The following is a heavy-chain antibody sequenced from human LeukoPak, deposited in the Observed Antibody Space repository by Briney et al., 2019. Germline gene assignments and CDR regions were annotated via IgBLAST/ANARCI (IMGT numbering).Heavy chain of an antibody. Sequence: ASVKVSCKASGYTFTGYYMHWMRQAPGEGLEWMGWINPNSGGTNYAQKFQGRVTMTRDTSISTAYMELSRLRSDDTAVYYCARMRAAAGPVYWFDPWGQGTLVTVSS. CDR3: ARMRAAAGPVYWFDP. V-gene: IGHV1-2*02. CDR1: GYTFTGYY. CDR2: INPNSGGT. D-gene: IGHD6-13*01. J-gene: IGHJ5*02.